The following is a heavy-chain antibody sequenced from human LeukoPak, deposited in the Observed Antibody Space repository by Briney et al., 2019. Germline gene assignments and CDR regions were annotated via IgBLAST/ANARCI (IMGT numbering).Heavy chain of an antibody. J-gene: IGHJ4*02. CDR3: AREDTPMVTPFDY. D-gene: IGHD5-18*01. V-gene: IGHV4-39*07. Sequence: SETLSLTCTVSGGSINSHYWGWIRQPPGKGLEWIGSIYCSGSTYYKSSLDYSGSTYYNPSLKSRVTISVDTSKNQFSLKLSSVTAADTAVYYCAREDTPMVTPFDYWGQGTLVTVSS. CDR1: GGSINSHY. CDR2: IYCSGSTYYKSSLDYSGST.